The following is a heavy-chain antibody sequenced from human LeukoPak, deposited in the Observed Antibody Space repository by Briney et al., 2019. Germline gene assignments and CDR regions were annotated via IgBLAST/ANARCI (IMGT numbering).Heavy chain of an antibody. V-gene: IGHV4-34*01. D-gene: IGHD3-16*01. CDR2: INHSGST. CDR3: ARGFYVWGSNDY. Sequence: PSETLSLTXAVYGGSFSGYYWSWIRQPPGKGLEWIGEINHSGSTNYNPSLKSRVTISVDTSKNQFSLKLSSVTAADTAVYYCARGFYVWGSNDYWGQGTLVTVSS. CDR1: GGSFSGYY. J-gene: IGHJ4*02.